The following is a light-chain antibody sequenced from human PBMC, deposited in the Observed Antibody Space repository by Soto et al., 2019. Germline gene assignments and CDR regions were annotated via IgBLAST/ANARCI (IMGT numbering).Light chain of an antibody. CDR2: GNT. CDR1: TSNIGADYD. CDR3: QSYDSGLRGYV. J-gene: IGLJ1*01. Sequence: QAVVAQPPSVSGAPGQWVTISCSGTTSNIGADYDVQWYRQLPGTAPKLLIHGNTNRPSGVPDRFSGSKSGTSASLAITGLQSEDEGDYYCQSYDSGLRGYVFGSGTKLTVL. V-gene: IGLV1-40*01.